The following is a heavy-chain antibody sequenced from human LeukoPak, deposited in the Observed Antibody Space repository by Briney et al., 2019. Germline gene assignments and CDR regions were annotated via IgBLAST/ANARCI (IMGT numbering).Heavy chain of an antibody. D-gene: IGHD5/OR15-5a*01. V-gene: IGHV3-53*01. J-gene: IGHJ4*02. Sequence: GGSLRLSRAASGFTVSSNYMSWVRQAPGKGLEWVSVIYSGGSTYYADSVKGRLTISRDNAKNSLYLQMNSLRAEDTAVCYCASPSGVYDPGYWGQGTLVTVSS. CDR3: ASPSGVYDPGY. CDR2: IYSGGST. CDR1: GFTVSSNY.